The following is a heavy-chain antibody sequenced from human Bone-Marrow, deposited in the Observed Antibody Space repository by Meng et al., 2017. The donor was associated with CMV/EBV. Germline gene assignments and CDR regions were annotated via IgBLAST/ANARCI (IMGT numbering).Heavy chain of an antibody. CDR2: IYSGGSST. J-gene: IGHJ4*02. CDR3: AKDPFTYYYDSSGYLYYFDY. CDR1: GFTFSSYA. V-gene: IGHV3-23*03. D-gene: IGHD3-22*01. Sequence: GESLKISCAASGFTFSSYAMSWVRQAPGKGLEWVSVIYSGGSSTYYADSVKGRFTISRDNSKNTLYLQMNSLRAEDTAVYYCAKDPFTYYYDSSGYLYYFDYWGQGTLVTVSS.